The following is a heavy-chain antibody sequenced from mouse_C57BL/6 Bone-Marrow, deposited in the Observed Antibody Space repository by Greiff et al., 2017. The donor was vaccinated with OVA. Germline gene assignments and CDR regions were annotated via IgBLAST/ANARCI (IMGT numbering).Heavy chain of an antibody. J-gene: IGHJ1*03. CDR2: INPDGSAI. D-gene: IGHD1-1*01. Sequence: EVMLVETGGGLVQPGGSRGLSCEGSGFTFSGFWMSWVRQTPGKTLEWIGDINPDGSAINYAPSIKDRFTIFRDNDKSTLYLQMSNVRSEDTATYFCMRFHYYGSSFWYFDVWGTGTTVTVSS. CDR3: MRFHYYGSSFWYFDV. V-gene: IGHV11-2*01. CDR1: GFTFSGFW.